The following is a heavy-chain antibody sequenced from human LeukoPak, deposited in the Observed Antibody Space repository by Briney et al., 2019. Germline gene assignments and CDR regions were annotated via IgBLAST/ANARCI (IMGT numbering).Heavy chain of an antibody. J-gene: IGHJ4*02. V-gene: IGHV3-43*02. CDR3: AKADQARYSGSYQGAFDY. D-gene: IGHD1-26*01. CDR1: GFTFDDYA. Sequence: GGSLRLSCAASGFTFDDYAMHWVRQAPGKGLEWVSLISGDGGSTYYADSVKGRFTISRDNSKNSLYLQMNSLRTEDTALYYCAKADQARYSGSYQGAFDYWGQGTLVTVSS. CDR2: ISGDGGST.